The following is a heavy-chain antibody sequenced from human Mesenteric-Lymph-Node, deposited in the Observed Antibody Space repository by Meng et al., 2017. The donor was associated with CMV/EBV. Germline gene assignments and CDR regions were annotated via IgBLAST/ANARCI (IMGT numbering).Heavy chain of an antibody. CDR1: GFTFSRNW. CDR3: ASEGILWFGESH. Sequence: GESLKISCAASGFTFSRNWMSWVRQAPGKGLEWVSSISSSSYIYYADSVKGRFTISRDNAKNTLYLQMNSLRAEDTAVYYCASEGILWFGESHWGQGTLVTVSS. D-gene: IGHD3-10*01. V-gene: IGHV3-21*01. J-gene: IGHJ4*02. CDR2: ISSSSYI.